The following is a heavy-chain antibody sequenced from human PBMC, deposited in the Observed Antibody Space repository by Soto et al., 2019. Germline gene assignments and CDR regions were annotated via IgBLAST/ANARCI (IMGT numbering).Heavy chain of an antibody. CDR2: INPSGST. J-gene: IGHJ3*02. Sequence: TLSLTCAFYGGSFSGYYWSWIRQPPGKGLEWLGDINPSGSTNYNPSLKSRVIMSVDTSKKQFSLNVTSVTAADTAVYYCARGARRRPPRDAFDIWGQGTMVTVSS. CDR3: ARGARRRPPRDAFDI. CDR1: GGSFSGYY. V-gene: IGHV4-34*01.